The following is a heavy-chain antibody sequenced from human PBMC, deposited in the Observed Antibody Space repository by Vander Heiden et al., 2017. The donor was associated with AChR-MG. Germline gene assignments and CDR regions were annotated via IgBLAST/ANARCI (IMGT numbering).Heavy chain of an antibody. CDR1: GGSFSGYY. D-gene: IGHD1-26*01. V-gene: IGHV4-34*01. Sequence: QVQLQQWGAGLLKPSETLSLTCAVYGGSFSGYYWSWIRQPPGKGLEWIGEINHSGSTNYNPSLKSRVTISVDTSKNQFSLKLSSVTAADTAVYYCARGLGHRIYYYYGMDVWGQGTTVTVSS. J-gene: IGHJ6*02. CDR2: INHSGST. CDR3: ARGLGHRIYYYYGMDV.